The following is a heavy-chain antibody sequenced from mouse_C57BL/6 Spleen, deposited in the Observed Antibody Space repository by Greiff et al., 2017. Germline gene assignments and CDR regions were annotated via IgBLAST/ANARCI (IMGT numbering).Heavy chain of an antibody. V-gene: IGHV14-4*01. CDR2: IDPENGDT. Sequence: VQLQQSGAELVRPGASVKLSCTASGFNIKDDYMHWVKQRPEQGLAWIGWIDPENGDTEYASKFQGKAPLTADTSSNTAYRQISSLTSEDTAVYYLTAFTTVVAYFDYWGQGTTLTVST. CDR1: GFNIKDDY. CDR3: TAFTTVVAYFDY. D-gene: IGHD1-1*01. J-gene: IGHJ2*01.